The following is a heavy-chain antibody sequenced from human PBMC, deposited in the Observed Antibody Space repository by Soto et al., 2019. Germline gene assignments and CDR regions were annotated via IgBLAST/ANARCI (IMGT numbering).Heavy chain of an antibody. CDR2: ISSSSSYI. D-gene: IGHD6-19*01. V-gene: IGHV3-21*01. CDR3: ARDLGIAVGFSPFDY. J-gene: IGHJ4*02. CDR1: GFTFSSYS. Sequence: GGSLRLSCAASGFTFSSYSMNWVRQAPGKGLEWVSSISSSSSYIYYADSVKGRFTISRDNAKNSLYLQMISLRAEDMSVYYCARDLGIAVGFSPFDYWGQGTLVTISS.